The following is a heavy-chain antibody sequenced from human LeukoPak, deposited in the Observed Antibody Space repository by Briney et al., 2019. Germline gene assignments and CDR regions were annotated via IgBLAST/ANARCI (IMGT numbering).Heavy chain of an antibody. CDR3: ARQGLGYCTNGVCLDFDY. CDR2: IYYSGST. J-gene: IGHJ4*02. CDR1: GGSISSSSYY. D-gene: IGHD2-8*01. Sequence: SETLSLTCTVSGGSISSSSYYWGWIRQPPGKGLEWIGSIYYSGSTYYNPSLKSRVTISVDTSKNQFSLKLSSVTAADTAVYYCARQGLGYCTNGVCLDFDYWGQGTLVTVSS. V-gene: IGHV4-39*01.